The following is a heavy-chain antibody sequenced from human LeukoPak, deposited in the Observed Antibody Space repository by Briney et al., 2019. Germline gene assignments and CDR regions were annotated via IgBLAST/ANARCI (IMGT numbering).Heavy chain of an antibody. CDR2: INHSGST. D-gene: IGHD3-3*01. CDR3: ASLDYDFWSGYYTGFGWFDP. V-gene: IGHV4-34*01. CDR1: GGSFSGYY. Sequence: SETLSLTCAVYGGSFSGYYWSWIRQPPGKGLEWIGEINHSGSTNYNPSLKGRVTISVDTSKNQFSLKLSSVTAADTAVYYCASLDYDFWSGYYTGFGWFDPWGQGTLVTVSS. J-gene: IGHJ5*02.